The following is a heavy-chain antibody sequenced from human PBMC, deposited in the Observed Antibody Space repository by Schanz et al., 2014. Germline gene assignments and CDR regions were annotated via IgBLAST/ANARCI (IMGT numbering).Heavy chain of an antibody. J-gene: IGHJ4*02. CDR3: ARDRGYCSGGSCLTFDY. V-gene: IGHV3-48*01. CDR1: GFTFSSYA. CDR2: ISSGSSYA. D-gene: IGHD2-15*01. Sequence: EVQLLESGGGLVQPGGSLRLSCAASGFTFSSYAMHWVRQAPGKGLEWVSDISSGSSYANYADSVKGRFTISRDNSRNTLYLQMNSLRTEDTAVYYCARDRGYCSGGSCLTFDYWGQGTLVTVSS.